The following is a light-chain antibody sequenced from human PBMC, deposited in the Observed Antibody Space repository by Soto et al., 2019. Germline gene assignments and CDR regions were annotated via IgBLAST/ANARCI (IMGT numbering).Light chain of an antibody. CDR1: QTIFNY. CDR2: DAT. Sequence: DVQLTQSPSTLSASVGDRVAITCQATQTIFNYLNWFQQRPGKAPQLLISDATYLEAGVPSRFSGQRSGTDFTLIISDLQPEDFATYYCQQYEDLPLTFGGGTRVEV. CDR3: QQYEDLPLT. J-gene: IGKJ4*01. V-gene: IGKV1-33*01.